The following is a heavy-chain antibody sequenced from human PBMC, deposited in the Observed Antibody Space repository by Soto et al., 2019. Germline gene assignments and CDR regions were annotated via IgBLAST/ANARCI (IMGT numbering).Heavy chain of an antibody. CDR3: ARKDYYDSSGYYSGAFDI. D-gene: IGHD3-22*01. J-gene: IGHJ3*02. Sequence: SVKVSCKASGGTFSSYAISWVRQAPGQGLEWMGGIIPIFGTANYAQKFQGRVTITADESTSTAYMELSSLRSEDTAVYYCARKDYYDSSGYYSGAFDIWGQGTMVTVSS. V-gene: IGHV1-69*13. CDR2: IIPIFGTA. CDR1: GGTFSSYA.